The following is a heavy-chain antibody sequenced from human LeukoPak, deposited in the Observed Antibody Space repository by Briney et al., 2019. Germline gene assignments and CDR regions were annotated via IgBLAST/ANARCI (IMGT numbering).Heavy chain of an antibody. D-gene: IGHD3-10*01. CDR1: GFSFSSSA. CDR2: VSGSADVT. J-gene: IGHJ5*02. V-gene: IGHV3-23*01. CDR3: ARDAVSLWFGELSPRSAGFDP. Sequence: PGGSLRLSCAASGFSFSSSAMSWVRQAPGKGLEWASDVSGSADVTYYADSVKGRFTISRDNAKNSLYLQMNSLRAEDTAVYYCARDAVSLWFGELSPRSAGFDPWGQGTLVTVSS.